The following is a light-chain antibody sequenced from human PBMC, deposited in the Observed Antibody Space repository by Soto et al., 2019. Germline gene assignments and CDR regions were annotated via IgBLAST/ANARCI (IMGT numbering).Light chain of an antibody. CDR2: GAS. CDR3: QQYSTSPWT. CDR1: QTVSSNY. Sequence: EIVLTQSPGTLSLSPGERATLSCRASQTVSSNYLAWYQQKPGQAPRLLIYGASGRATGIPDRFSGSGSGTDFTLTISRLEPEDFAAYYCQQYSTSPWTFGQGTRVEIK. J-gene: IGKJ1*01. V-gene: IGKV3-20*01.